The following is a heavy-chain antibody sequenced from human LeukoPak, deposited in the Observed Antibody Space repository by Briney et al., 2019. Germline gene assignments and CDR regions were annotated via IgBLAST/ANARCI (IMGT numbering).Heavy chain of an antibody. CDR2: IYPAGNT. J-gene: IGHJ3*02. CDR1: GFTFSSYS. V-gene: IGHV3-53*01. Sequence: GGSLRLSCAASGFTFSSYSMNWVRQAPGKGLEWVSVIYPAGNTYYADSVKGRFTISRDNSKNTLYLQMNSLRADDTAVYYCARTLVDTAMYDAFDIWGLGTKVTVSS. D-gene: IGHD5-18*01. CDR3: ARTLVDTAMYDAFDI.